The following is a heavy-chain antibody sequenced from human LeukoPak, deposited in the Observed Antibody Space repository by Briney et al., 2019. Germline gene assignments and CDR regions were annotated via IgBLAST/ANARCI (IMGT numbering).Heavy chain of an antibody. V-gene: IGHV1-69*06. CDR1: GGTFSSDA. CDR3: ARATLYSGSYRHYFDY. J-gene: IGHJ4*02. Sequence: SVKVSCKASGGTFSSDAISWVRQGPGQGVEWRVGIIPIFGTANYAQKFQGRVTITADKSTSTAYMELSSLRSADTAAYYCARATLYSGSYRHYFDYWGQGTLVTVSS. CDR2: IIPIFGTA. D-gene: IGHD1-26*01.